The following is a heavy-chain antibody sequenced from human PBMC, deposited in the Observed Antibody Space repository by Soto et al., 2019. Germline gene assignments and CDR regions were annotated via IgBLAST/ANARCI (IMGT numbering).Heavy chain of an antibody. V-gene: IGHV4-39*01. D-gene: IGHD3-22*01. CDR1: DGSMNSDSSY. CDR3: ARLGGYVSVGYYYLWDS. Sequence: SSETLSLTCRVSDGSMNSDSSYWGWIRQPPGKGLEWIGVINHSGSTYHNLSLKGRVTMSVDASRNQFSLKLTSLTAADTAVYYCARLGGYVSVGYYYLWDSWGQGTLVTVSS. J-gene: IGHJ4*02. CDR2: INHSGST.